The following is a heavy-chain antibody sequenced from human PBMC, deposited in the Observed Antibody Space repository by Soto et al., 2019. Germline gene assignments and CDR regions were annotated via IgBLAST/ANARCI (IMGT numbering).Heavy chain of an antibody. CDR3: ARDSPLYSSSWFVPHAFDY. J-gene: IGHJ4*02. CDR1: GGSISIGGYY. D-gene: IGHD6-13*01. CDR2: IYYSGST. V-gene: IGHV4-31*03. Sequence: PSETLSLTCTVSGGSISIGGYYWNWIRQHPGKGLEWIGYIYYSGSTYYNPSLKSRVTISVDTSKNQFSLKLSSVTAADTAVYYCARDSPLYSSSWFVPHAFDYWGQGTLVTVSS.